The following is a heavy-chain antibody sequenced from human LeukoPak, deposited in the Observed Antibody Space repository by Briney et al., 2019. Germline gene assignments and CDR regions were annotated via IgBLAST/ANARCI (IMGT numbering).Heavy chain of an antibody. D-gene: IGHD2-15*01. CDR2: ISDDGSNK. CDR1: GFTFRSYG. Sequence: GGSLRLSCVASGFTFRSYGMHWVRQAPGKGLEWVAVISDDGSNKYYADSVKGRFTISRDNSKNTLYLQMNSLRAEDTAVYYCAKGVDYCSGGSCPADYWGPGTLVTVSS. V-gene: IGHV3-30*18. CDR3: AKGVDYCSGGSCPADY. J-gene: IGHJ4*02.